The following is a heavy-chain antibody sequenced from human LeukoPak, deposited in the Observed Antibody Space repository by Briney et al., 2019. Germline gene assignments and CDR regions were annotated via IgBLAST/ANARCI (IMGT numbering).Heavy chain of an antibody. Sequence: KPSETLSLTCTVSGGSISSYYWSWIRQPPGKGLEWIGYIYYSGSTNYNPSLKSRVTISVDTSKNQFSLKLSSVTAADTAVYYCARDRLTPYDYYYGMDVWGQGTTVTVSS. J-gene: IGHJ6*02. CDR1: GGSISSYY. CDR2: IYYSGST. V-gene: IGHV4-59*01. CDR3: ARDRLTPYDYYYGMDV. D-gene: IGHD4-23*01.